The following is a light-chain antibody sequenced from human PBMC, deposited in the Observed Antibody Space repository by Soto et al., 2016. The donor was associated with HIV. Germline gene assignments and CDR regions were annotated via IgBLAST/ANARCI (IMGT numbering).Light chain of an antibody. Sequence: DIQLTQSPSFLSASVGDRVTITCRASQSISSYLAWYQQKPGKAPKLLIYAASTLQSGVPSRFSGSGSGTEFTLTISSLQPEDFATYYCQQLNSYPRGFTFGPGTKWISN. CDR1: QSISSY. CDR3: QQLNSYPRGFT. J-gene: IGKJ3*01. V-gene: IGKV1-9*01. CDR2: AAS.